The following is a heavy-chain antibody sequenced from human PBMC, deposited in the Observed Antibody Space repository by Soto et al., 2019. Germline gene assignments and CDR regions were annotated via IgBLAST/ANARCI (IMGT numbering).Heavy chain of an antibody. CDR2: IYYSGII. D-gene: IGHD6-6*01. V-gene: IGHV4-30-4*01. CDR3: AREVGEVDYSSSSDAFDT. Sequence: PSETLSLTCTVSGGSISNYYWSWIRQPPGKGLEWIAYIYYSGIIYYNPSLKSRVTMSRDTSKNQFSLKLDSVTAADTAVYYCAREVGEVDYSSSSDAFDTWGQGTMVTVSS. CDR1: GGSISNYY. J-gene: IGHJ3*02.